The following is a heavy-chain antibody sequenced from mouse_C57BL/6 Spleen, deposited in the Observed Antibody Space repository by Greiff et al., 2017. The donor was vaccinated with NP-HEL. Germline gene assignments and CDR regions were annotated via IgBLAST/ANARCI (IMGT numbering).Heavy chain of an antibody. J-gene: IGHJ4*01. D-gene: IGHD1-1*01. CDR1: GYTFTDYY. Sequence: VQLQQSGPELVKPGASVKISCKASGYTFTDYYMNWVKQSHGKSLEWIGDINPNNGGTSYNQKFKGKATLTVDKSSSTAYMELRSLTSEDSAVYYCARALFITTPDYWGQGTSVTVSS. CDR3: ARALFITTPDY. CDR2: INPNNGGT. V-gene: IGHV1-26*01.